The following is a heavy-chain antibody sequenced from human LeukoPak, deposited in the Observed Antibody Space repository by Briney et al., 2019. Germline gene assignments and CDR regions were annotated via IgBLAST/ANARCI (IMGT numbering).Heavy chain of an antibody. CDR2: IFYSGST. CDR3: ASYMVRGSEFEY. CDR1: GGSITSNTYY. V-gene: IGHV4-39*01. Sequence: PSETLSLTCTVSGGSITSNTYYWGWIRQPPGKGLEWIGSIFYSGSTYYNPSLKSRVTISVDTSKNQFSLKLISVTAADTAVYYCASYMVRGSEFEYWGQGTLVTVSS. J-gene: IGHJ4*02. D-gene: IGHD3-10*01.